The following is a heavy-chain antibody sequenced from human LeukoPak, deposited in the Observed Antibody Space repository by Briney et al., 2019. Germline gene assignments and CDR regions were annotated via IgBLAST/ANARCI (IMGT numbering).Heavy chain of an antibody. CDR1: GFTFSSYW. Sequence: PGGSLRLSCAASGFTFSSYWMSWVRQAPGKGLEWVANIKKDGSEKYYVDSVKGRFTISRDNAKNSLYLQMNSLRAEDTALYYCAKGRGYNYGYIFGYFDYWGQGTLVTVSS. D-gene: IGHD5-18*01. CDR3: AKGRGYNYGYIFGYFDY. J-gene: IGHJ4*02. V-gene: IGHV3-7*03. CDR2: IKKDGSEK.